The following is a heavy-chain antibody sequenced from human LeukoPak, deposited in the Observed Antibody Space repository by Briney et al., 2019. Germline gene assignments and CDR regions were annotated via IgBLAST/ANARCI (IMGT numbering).Heavy chain of an antibody. CDR1: GDSISNYY. D-gene: IGHD6-13*01. CDR2: IYYSWGT. V-gene: IGHV4-59*01. J-gene: IGHJ6*02. CDR3: ARTGYCSSKYCDYYGMDV. Sequence: SETLSLTCTLSGDSISNYYWSWIRQPPGRGLEWIGYIYYSWGTDYNPSLRSRVSISVDTAKPHFSLKLTSVTAADTAVYYCARTGYCSSKYCDYYGMDVWGQGPTVIVSS.